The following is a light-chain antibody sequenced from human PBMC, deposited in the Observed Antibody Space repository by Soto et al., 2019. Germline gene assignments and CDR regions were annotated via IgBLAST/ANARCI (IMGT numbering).Light chain of an antibody. CDR3: QQYNSYSEA. Sequence: DIQMTQSPSTLSGSVGDRVTITCRASQTISTWLAWYQQKPGKAPKLLIYDVSSLESGVPSRFSGSGSGTEFTLTISSLQPDDLATYYCQQYNSYSEAFGQGTKVDI. CDR2: DVS. CDR1: QTISTW. V-gene: IGKV1-5*01. J-gene: IGKJ1*01.